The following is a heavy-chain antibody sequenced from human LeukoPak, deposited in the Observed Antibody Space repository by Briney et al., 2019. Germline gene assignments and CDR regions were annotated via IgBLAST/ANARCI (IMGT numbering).Heavy chain of an antibody. D-gene: IGHD1-26*01. J-gene: IGHJ4*02. CDR3: ARATTWAGATGLFDY. CDR1: GYTFTSYG. V-gene: IGHV1-18*01. CDR2: ISAYNGNT. Sequence: RAASVKVSCKASGYTFTSYGISWVRQAPGQGLEWMGWISAYNGNTNYAQKLQGRVTMTTDTSTSTAYMELRSLRSDDTAVYYCARATTWAGATGLFDYWGQGTLVTVSS.